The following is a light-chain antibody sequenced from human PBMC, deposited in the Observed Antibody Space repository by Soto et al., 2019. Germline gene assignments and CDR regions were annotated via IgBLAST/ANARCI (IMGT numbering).Light chain of an antibody. J-gene: IGLJ2*01. CDR1: SSDVGGYRY. Sequence: QSVLTQPASVSGSPGQSITISCTGTSSDVGGYRYVSWYQHHPGKAPKLMIYEVSNRPSGVSNRFSGSKSGNTASLTISGLQAEDEADYYCSSYTSGSTLVVFGGGTKLTV. CDR2: EVS. CDR3: SSYTSGSTLVV. V-gene: IGLV2-14*01.